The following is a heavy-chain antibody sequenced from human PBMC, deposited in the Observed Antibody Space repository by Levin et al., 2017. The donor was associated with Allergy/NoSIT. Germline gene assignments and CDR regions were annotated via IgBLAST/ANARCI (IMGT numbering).Heavy chain of an antibody. CDR1: GASFSGYY. J-gene: IGHJ4*02. Sequence: PSETLSLTCAVYGASFSGYYWSWIRQPPGKGLEWIGEVNHSGSTNYNPSLNSRVTISVDTSKNQFSLKLTSVTAADTALYYCARGHPPAYWGQGTLVTVSS. CDR3: ARGHPPAY. CDR2: VNHSGST. V-gene: IGHV4-34*01.